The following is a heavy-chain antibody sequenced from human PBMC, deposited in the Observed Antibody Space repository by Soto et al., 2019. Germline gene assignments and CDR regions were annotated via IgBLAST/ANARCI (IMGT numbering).Heavy chain of an antibody. D-gene: IGHD3-3*01. CDR1: GGSISSYY. Sequence: SETLSLTCTVSGGSISSYYWSWIRQPPGKGLEWIGYIYYSGSTNYNPSLKSRVTISVDTSKNQFSLKLSSVTAADTAVYYCARGFYDFWSGYPALNDYYYYYMDVWGKGTTVTVSS. CDR3: ARGFYDFWSGYPALNDYYYYYMDV. CDR2: IYYSGST. J-gene: IGHJ6*03. V-gene: IGHV4-59*01.